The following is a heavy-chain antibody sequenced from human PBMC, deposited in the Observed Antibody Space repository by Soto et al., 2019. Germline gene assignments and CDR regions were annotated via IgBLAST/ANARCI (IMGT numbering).Heavy chain of an antibody. Sequence: GWSLRLSCAASGFTFSSYSMNWVRQAPGKGLEWVSYISSSSSTIYYADSVKGRFTISRDNAKNSLYLQMNSLRGEDTAVYYCARRGDYYDSSGYYHRAFEIWGQGTMVTVSS. D-gene: IGHD3-22*01. CDR3: ARRGDYYDSSGYYHRAFEI. CDR1: GFTFSSYS. V-gene: IGHV3-48*01. J-gene: IGHJ3*02. CDR2: ISSSSSTI.